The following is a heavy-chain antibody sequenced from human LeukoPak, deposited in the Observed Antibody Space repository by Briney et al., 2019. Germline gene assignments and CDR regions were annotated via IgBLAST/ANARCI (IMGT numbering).Heavy chain of an antibody. CDR3: ARDTRPFGIAAAGTGTYFDY. CDR1: GYTFTSYY. D-gene: IGHD6-25*01. J-gene: IGHJ4*02. V-gene: IGHV1-46*01. Sequence: ASVKVSCKASGYTFTSYYMHWVRQARGQGLEWTGIINPSGGSTSYAQKFQGRVTMTRDTSTSTVYMELSSLRSEDTAVYYCARDTRPFGIAAAGTGTYFDYWGQGTLVTVSS. CDR2: INPSGGST.